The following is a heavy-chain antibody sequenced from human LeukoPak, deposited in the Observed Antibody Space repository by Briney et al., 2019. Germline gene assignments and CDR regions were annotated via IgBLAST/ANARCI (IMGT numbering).Heavy chain of an antibody. D-gene: IGHD2/OR15-2a*01. Sequence: GGSLRLSCVASGFTFSTSWVTWVRQAPGKGLEWVANIDKHGSGKYYVDSVKGRFAISRDYASNSVFLQMNSLRAEDTAVYYCAREGFLDYWGQGTLVTVSS. V-gene: IGHV3-7*01. CDR3: AREGFLDY. J-gene: IGHJ4*02. CDR1: GFTFSTSW. CDR2: IDKHGSGK.